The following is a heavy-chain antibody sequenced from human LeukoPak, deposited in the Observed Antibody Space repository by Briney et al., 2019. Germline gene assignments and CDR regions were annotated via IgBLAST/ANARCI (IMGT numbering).Heavy chain of an antibody. CDR2: IRYDGSNK. V-gene: IGHV3-30*02. CDR1: GLTFSRYG. Sequence: GGSLRLSCAASGLTFSRYGMHWARHAPGKGREWVAFIRYDGSNKYYADSVKGRFTISRDTSKNTLYLQMNSQRAEDTAVYYCAKEAAAAIDYWGQGTLVTVSS. CDR3: AKEAAAAIDY. D-gene: IGHD6-13*01. J-gene: IGHJ4*02.